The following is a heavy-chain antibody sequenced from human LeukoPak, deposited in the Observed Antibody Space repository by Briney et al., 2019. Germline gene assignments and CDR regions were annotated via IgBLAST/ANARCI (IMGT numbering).Heavy chain of an antibody. CDR2: ISASGGST. CDR1: GFTFSSYG. CDR3: ARGSGYLETFDY. J-gene: IGHJ4*02. V-gene: IGHV3-23*01. Sequence: GGTLRLSCAASGFTFSSYGMIWVRQAPGKGLEWASAISASGGSTYYADSVKGRFTISRDNSKNTLYLQMNSLRAEDTAVYYCARGSGYLETFDYWGQGTLVTVSS. D-gene: IGHD3-22*01.